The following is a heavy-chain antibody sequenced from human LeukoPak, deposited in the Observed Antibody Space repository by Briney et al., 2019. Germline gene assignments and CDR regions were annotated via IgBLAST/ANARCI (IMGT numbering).Heavy chain of an antibody. CDR1: GGSISSSSYY. Sequence: PSGTLSLTCTVSGGSISSSSYYWGWIRQPPGKGLEWIGSIYYSGSTYYNPSLKSRVTISVDTSKNQFSLKLSSATAADTAVYYCARDSPVGTMIVVVTNGFDPWGQGTLVTVSS. J-gene: IGHJ5*02. CDR2: IYYSGST. CDR3: ARDSPVGTMIVVVTNGFDP. V-gene: IGHV4-39*07. D-gene: IGHD3-22*01.